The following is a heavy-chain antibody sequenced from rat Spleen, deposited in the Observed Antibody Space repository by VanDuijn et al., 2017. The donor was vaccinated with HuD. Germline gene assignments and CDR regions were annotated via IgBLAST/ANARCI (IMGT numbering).Heavy chain of an antibody. CDR3: DRADIAAISTDGI. J-gene: IGHJ2*01. V-gene: IGHV2-30*01. Sequence: QVQLKESGPGLVQPSQTLSLTCAVSEFSLTTYNVHWIRQPSGKGLEWMGMMWTGGSTDYNSELKSRLRISRDTSQSQVFLKMNSLQTEDTAMYFCDRADIAAISTDGIWGQGVMVTVSS. CDR1: EFSLTTYN. CDR2: MWTGGST. D-gene: IGHD1-2*01.